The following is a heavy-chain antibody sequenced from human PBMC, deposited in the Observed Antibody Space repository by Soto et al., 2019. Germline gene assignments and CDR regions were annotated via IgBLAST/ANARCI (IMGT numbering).Heavy chain of an antibody. Sequence: GASVKVSCKASGYTFSSYAISWVRQAPGQGLEWMGGIIPIFGTANYAQKFQGRVTITADESTSTAYMELSSLRSEDTAVYYCARDDGDYYDSSGYYLSLDYWGQGTLVTVSS. CDR1: GYTFSSYA. CDR3: ARDDGDYYDSSGYYLSLDY. V-gene: IGHV1-69*13. CDR2: IIPIFGTA. D-gene: IGHD3-22*01. J-gene: IGHJ4*02.